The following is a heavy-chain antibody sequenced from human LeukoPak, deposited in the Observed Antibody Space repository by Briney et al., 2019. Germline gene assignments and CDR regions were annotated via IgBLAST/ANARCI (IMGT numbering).Heavy chain of an antibody. Sequence: ASVKVSCKASGYTFTGYYMHWVRQAPGQGLEWMGWINPNSGGTNYAQKFQGRVTMTRDTSISTAYMELSRLRSDDTVVYYCARDAEELLWFGNYYMDVWGKGTTVTVSS. V-gene: IGHV1-2*02. D-gene: IGHD3-10*01. CDR3: ARDAEELLWFGNYYMDV. CDR1: GYTFTGYY. CDR2: INPNSGGT. J-gene: IGHJ6*03.